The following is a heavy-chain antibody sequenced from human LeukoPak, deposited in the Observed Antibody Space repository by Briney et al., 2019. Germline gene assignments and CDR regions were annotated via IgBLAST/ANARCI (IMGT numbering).Heavy chain of an antibody. J-gene: IGHJ4*02. V-gene: IGHV3-15*01. CDR2: IKSKSAGGTI. CDR3: TLIKGWGSGTYYLDY. CDR1: GFDIYNDW. D-gene: IGHD3-10*01. Sequence: TSGGSLRLSCAASGFDIYNDWMSWVRQAPGRGLEWVGRIKSKSAGGTIDYAAPVNGRFIISRDDSKNTLYLQINSLKTEDTAMYYCTLIKGWGSGTYYLDYWGQGTLVTVSS.